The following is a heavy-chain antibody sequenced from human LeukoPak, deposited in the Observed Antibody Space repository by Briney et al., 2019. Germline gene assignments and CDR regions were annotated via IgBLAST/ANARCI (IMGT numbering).Heavy chain of an antibody. J-gene: IGHJ4*02. V-gene: IGHV1-18*01. CDR1: GYIFTSYG. Sequence: ASVKVSCKASGYIFTSYGISWVRQAPGQGLEWMGWISAYNGNTNYAQKLQGRVTMTTDTSTSTAYMELRSLRSDDTAVYYCARDEGYDSSGFPSDYWGQGTLVTVSS. CDR2: ISAYNGNT. D-gene: IGHD3-22*01. CDR3: ARDEGYDSSGFPSDY.